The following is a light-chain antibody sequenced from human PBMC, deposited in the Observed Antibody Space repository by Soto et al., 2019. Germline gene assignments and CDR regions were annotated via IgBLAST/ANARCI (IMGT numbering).Light chain of an antibody. CDR1: SSNIGAGYD. J-gene: IGLJ1*01. CDR3: KSYDSSLSGSYV. CDR2: NNN. V-gene: IGLV1-40*01. Sequence: QAVVTQPPSVSGAPGQRVTISCTGSSSNIGAGYDVHWYQRLPGTAPKVLIYNNNNRPSGVPDRFSGSKSGTSASLAITGLQAEYEADYYCKSYDSSLSGSYVFGTGTKLTVL.